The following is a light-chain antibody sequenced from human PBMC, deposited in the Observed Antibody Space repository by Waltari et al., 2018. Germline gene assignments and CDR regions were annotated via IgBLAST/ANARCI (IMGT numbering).Light chain of an antibody. CDR1: SSNIGRHG. CDR3: AAWEESLDGRV. V-gene: IGLV1-44*01. CDR2: TDN. Sequence: QSVLAQPPSASQTPGQGVTVSCSGSSSNIGRHGLSWYQQVPGTALKLLSPTDNQQPPGVPDRFSASKSATSASLASSGLQSEDAAHYYCAAWEESLDGRVFGGVTEVTDL. J-gene: IGLJ3*02.